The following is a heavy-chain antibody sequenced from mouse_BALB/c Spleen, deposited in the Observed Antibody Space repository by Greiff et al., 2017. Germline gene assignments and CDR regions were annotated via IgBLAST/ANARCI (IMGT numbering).Heavy chain of an antibody. CDR1: GFAFSSYD. V-gene: IGHV5-12-1*01. CDR2: ISSGGGST. J-gene: IGHJ4*01. CDR3: ARHPPAPGDYAMDY. Sequence: EVKVVESGGGLVKPGGSLKLSCAASGFAFSSYDMSWVRQTPEKRLEWVAYISSGGGSTYYPDTVKGRFTISRDNAKNTLYLQMSSLKSEDTAMYYCARHPPAPGDYAMDYWGQGTSVTVSS.